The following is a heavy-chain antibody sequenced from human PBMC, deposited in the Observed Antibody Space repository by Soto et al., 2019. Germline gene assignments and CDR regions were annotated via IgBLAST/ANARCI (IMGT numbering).Heavy chain of an antibody. Sequence: NPSETLSLTCSVSGGSVTSYYWSWIRQPPGKGLEWIGHIFHRGNTNYNPSLKSRVTISVDTSINTAFLRWNSLTASDTAMYYCARQADYNFLTGYFYYFDYWGQGSLVTVSS. CDR2: IFHRGNT. CDR1: GGSVTSYY. CDR3: ARQADYNFLTGYFYYFDY. D-gene: IGHD3-9*01. J-gene: IGHJ4*02. V-gene: IGHV4-59*08.